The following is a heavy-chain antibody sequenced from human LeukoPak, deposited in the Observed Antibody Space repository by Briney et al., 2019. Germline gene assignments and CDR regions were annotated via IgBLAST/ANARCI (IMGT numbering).Heavy chain of an antibody. V-gene: IGHV3-23*01. D-gene: IGHD2-2*02. Sequence: GGSLRLSCAASGFTFSSYAMSWVRQAPGKGLEWVSAISGSGGSTCYADSVKGRFTISRDNSKNTLYLQMNSLRAEDTAVYYCAKDGCSSTSCYTNWFDPWGQGTLVTVSS. CDR1: GFTFSSYA. CDR3: AKDGCSSTSCYTNWFDP. CDR2: ISGSGGST. J-gene: IGHJ5*02.